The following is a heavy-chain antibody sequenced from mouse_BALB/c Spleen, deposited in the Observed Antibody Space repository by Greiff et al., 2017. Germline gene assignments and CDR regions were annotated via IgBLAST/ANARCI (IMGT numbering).Heavy chain of an antibody. CDR3: TSSTMITAAVRYAMDY. V-gene: IGHV14-4*02. D-gene: IGHD2-4*01. CDR2: IDPENGDT. CDR1: GFNIKDYY. Sequence: EVKLMESGAELVRSGASVKLSCTASGFNIKDYYMHWVKQRPEQGLEWIGWIDPENGDTEYAPKFQGKATMTADTSSNTAYLQLSSLTSEDTAVYYCTSSTMITAAVRYAMDYWGQGTSVTVSS. J-gene: IGHJ4*01.